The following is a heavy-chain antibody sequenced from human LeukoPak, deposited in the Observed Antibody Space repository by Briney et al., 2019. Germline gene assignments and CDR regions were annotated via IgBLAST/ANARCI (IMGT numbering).Heavy chain of an antibody. D-gene: IGHD6-19*01. Sequence: SVKVSCKASGGTFSNYAISWVRQAPGQGLEWMGGIIPIFGTASYAQKFQGRVTITADESTSAAYMELSSLRSDDTAVYYCAREGQYSSGWYRADRFDYWGQGTLVTVSS. J-gene: IGHJ4*02. CDR1: GGTFSNYA. V-gene: IGHV1-69*13. CDR2: IIPIFGTA. CDR3: AREGQYSSGWYRADRFDY.